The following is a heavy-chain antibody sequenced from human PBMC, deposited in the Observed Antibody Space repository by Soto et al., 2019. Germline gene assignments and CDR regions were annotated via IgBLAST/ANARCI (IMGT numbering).Heavy chain of an antibody. D-gene: IGHD1-7*01. CDR1: GFTFSSYG. CDR3: ASGGTTAPLLPVY. CDR2: IWYDGSNK. V-gene: IGHV3-33*01. Sequence: SLRLSCAASGFTFSSYGMHWVRQAPGKGLEWVAVIWYDGSNKYYADSVKGRFTISRDNSKNTLYLQMNSLRAEDTAVYYCASGGTTAPLLPVYWGQGTLVTVS. J-gene: IGHJ4*02.